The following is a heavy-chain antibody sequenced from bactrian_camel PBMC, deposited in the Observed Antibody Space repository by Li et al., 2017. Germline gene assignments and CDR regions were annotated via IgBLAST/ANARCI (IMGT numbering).Heavy chain of an antibody. D-gene: IGHD4*01. CDR3: AKTAVAALSE. J-gene: IGHJ4*01. Sequence: VQLVESGGGLVQPGGSLRLSCAASGFTFSDYYITWVRQAPGKGLEWVSIINRGGTTYYAASVSGRFTASRDNNRNTLHLQLADLKSEDTALYYCAKTAVAALSEWGRGTQVTVS. CDR1: GFTFSDYY. V-gene: IGHV3S1*01. CDR2: IINRGGTT.